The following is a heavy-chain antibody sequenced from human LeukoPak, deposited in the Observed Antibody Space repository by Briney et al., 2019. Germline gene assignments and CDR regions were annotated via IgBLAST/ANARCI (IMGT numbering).Heavy chain of an antibody. CDR1: GYTFTGHD. J-gene: IGHJ4*02. CDR3: ARKSLWTVDF. Sequence: ASVKVSCKASGYTFTGHDVHWVRQAPGQGLEWMAWINPNNGATGYAQKFQDRVTVTRDTSISTVYMELRSLTSDDTAVYYCARKSLWTVDFWGQGTLVSVSS. CDR2: INPNNGAT. D-gene: IGHD3/OR15-3a*01. V-gene: IGHV1-2*02.